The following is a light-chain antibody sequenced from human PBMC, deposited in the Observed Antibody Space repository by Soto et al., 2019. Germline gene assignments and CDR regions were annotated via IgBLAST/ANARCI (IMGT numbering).Light chain of an antibody. V-gene: IGKV1-27*01. CDR1: QGISNY. CDR3: QKYNSAPWT. Sequence: DIQMTQSPSSLSASVGDRVTITCRASQGISNYLAWYQQKPGKVPKLLIYAASTLQSGVPSRFSGSGSWTDFALTIRSLQPEYVATYYCQKYNSAPWTFGQGTKVEIK. J-gene: IGKJ1*01. CDR2: AAS.